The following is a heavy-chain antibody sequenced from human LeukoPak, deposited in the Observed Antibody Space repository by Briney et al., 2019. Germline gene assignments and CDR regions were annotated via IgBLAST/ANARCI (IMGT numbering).Heavy chain of an antibody. CDR3: ARVGARYYGSGRSYFDY. V-gene: IGHV4-39*07. CDR2: INHSGST. Sequence: SETLSLTCTVSGGSISSGSYYWSWIRQPPGKGLEWIGEINHSGSTNYNPSLKSRVTISVDTSKNQFSLKLSSVTAADTAVYYCARVGARYYGSGRSYFDYWGQGTLVTVSS. J-gene: IGHJ4*02. CDR1: GGSISSGSYY. D-gene: IGHD3-10*01.